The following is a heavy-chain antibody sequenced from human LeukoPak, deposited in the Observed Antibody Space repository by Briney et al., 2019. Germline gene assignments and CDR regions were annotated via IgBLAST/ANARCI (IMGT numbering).Heavy chain of an antibody. J-gene: IGHJ3*02. V-gene: IGHV4-4*07. CDR1: GGSISSYY. Sequence: SETLSLTCTGPGGSISSYYWSWIRQPAGKGLEWIGRIYNSGSTNYNPSLKSRVTISVDKSKNQFSLKLSSVTAADTAVYYCARDNAFDIWGQGTMVTVSS. CDR2: IYNSGST. CDR3: ARDNAFDI.